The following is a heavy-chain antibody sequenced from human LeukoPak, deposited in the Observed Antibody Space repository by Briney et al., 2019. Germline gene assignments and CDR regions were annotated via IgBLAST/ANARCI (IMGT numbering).Heavy chain of an antibody. CDR1: GFTFSSYS. J-gene: IGHJ4*02. CDR3: ARDAGYYDSSGYSDY. CDR2: IWYDGSNK. D-gene: IGHD3-22*01. Sequence: GGSLRPSCAASGFTFSSYSMNWVRQAPGKGLEWVAVIWYDGSNKYYADSVKGRFTISRDNSKNTLYLQMNSLRAEDTAVYYCARDAGYYDSSGYSDYWGQGTLVTVSS. V-gene: IGHV3-33*08.